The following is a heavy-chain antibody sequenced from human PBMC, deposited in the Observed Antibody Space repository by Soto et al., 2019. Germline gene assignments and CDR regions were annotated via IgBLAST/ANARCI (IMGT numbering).Heavy chain of an antibody. V-gene: IGHV3-30-3*01. CDR1: GFTFSSYA. CDR2: ISYDGSNK. J-gene: IGHJ6*02. D-gene: IGHD5-18*01. Sequence: GGSLRLSCAASGFTFSSYAMHWVRQAPGKGLEWVAVISYDGSNKYYADSVKGRFTISRDNSKNTLYLQMNSLRAEDTAVYYCARDPLGGYSYGRVWGQGTTVTVSS. CDR3: ARDPLGGYSYGRV.